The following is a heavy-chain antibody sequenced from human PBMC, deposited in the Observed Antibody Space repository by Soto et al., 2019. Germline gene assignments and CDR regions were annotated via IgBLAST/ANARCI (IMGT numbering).Heavy chain of an antibody. D-gene: IGHD2-15*01. CDR1: GFTFSDYA. J-gene: IGHJ1*01. CDR2: ISATGATT. V-gene: IGHV3-23*01. CDR3: AKGRKSTEKDIAVMLAAASSIQH. Sequence: PGGSLRLSCVASGFTFSDYAMTWVRQAPGKGLEWVSVISATGATTYYADSVRGRFTISRDNSKNTLNLQMNDLRVEDTAVIYCAKGRKSTEKDIAVMLAAASSIQHWGQGTQVTVSS.